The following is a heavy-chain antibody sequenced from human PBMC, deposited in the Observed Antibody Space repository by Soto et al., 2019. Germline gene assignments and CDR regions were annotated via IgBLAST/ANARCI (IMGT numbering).Heavy chain of an antibody. Sequence: DVQLVESGGGLVQPGRSLRLSCAASGFKFSDYWMSWVRQAPGKGLEWVGNIKHDTSEAHYADSVKGRFTITRDNIKNFLFLQMNGMRSDDTASYYCARDGLLFSGPYRPSRFDY. CDR2: IKHDTSEA. CDR3: ARDGLLFSGPYRPSRFDY. CDR1: GFKFSDYW. J-gene: IGHJ4*01. V-gene: IGHV3-7*03. D-gene: IGHD3-16*02.